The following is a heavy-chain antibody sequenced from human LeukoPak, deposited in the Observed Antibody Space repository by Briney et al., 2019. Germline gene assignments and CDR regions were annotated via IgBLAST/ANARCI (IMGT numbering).Heavy chain of an antibody. V-gene: IGHV1-2*02. D-gene: IGHD2-2*01. J-gene: IGHJ4*02. CDR2: INPNSGGT. CDR1: GYTFTGYY. Sequence: GASVKVSCKASGYTFTGYYMHWVRQAPGQGLEWMGWINPNSGGTNYAQKFQGRVTMTRDTSISTAYMELSRLRSDDTAVYYCARARVVPAAIPPFLDYWGQGTLVTVSS. CDR3: ARARVVPAAIPPFLDY.